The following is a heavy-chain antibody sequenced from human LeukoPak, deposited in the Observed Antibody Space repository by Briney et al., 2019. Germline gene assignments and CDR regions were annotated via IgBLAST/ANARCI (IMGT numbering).Heavy chain of an antibody. CDR1: GGSISSYY. V-gene: IGHV4-59*01. CDR3: ARVGSSSSFGY. Sequence: SETLSLTCTVSGGSISSYYWSWIRQPPGKGLEWIGYVYYSGSTNCNPSLKSRVTISVDTSNNQFSLKLSSVTAADTAVYYCARVGSSSSFGYWGQGTLVTVSS. D-gene: IGHD6-6*01. CDR2: VYYSGST. J-gene: IGHJ4*02.